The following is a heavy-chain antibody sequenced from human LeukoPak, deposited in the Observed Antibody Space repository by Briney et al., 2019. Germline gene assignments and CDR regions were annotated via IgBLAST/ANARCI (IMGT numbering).Heavy chain of an antibody. D-gene: IGHD2-2*02. Sequence: SEALSLTCTVSGGSISTYYWSWIRQPPGKGLEWIGYIYDSGRTNYNPSLKSRVTISEDTSKRQFSLKLRSVTAADTAVYYCARVVGRYCSSTSCYIDYWGQGTPVTVSS. V-gene: IGHV4-59*01. CDR2: IYDSGRT. CDR1: GGSISTYY. CDR3: ARVVGRYCSSTSCYIDY. J-gene: IGHJ4*02.